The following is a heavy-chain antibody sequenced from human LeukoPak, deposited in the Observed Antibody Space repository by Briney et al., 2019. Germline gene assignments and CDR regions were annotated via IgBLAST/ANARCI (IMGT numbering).Heavy chain of an antibody. Sequence: ESGGGLVQPGGSLRLSCAASGFTFSSYEMNWVRQAPGKGLEWVSYISSSGSTIYYADSVKGRFTISRDNAKNSLYLQMNSLRAEDTAVYYCARDVPIVGAQEGDYWGQGTLVTVSS. CDR2: ISSSGSTI. V-gene: IGHV3-48*03. CDR1: GFTFSSYE. CDR3: ARDVPIVGAQEGDY. J-gene: IGHJ4*02. D-gene: IGHD1-26*01.